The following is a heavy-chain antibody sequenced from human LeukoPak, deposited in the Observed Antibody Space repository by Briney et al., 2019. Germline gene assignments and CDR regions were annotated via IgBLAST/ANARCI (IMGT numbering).Heavy chain of an antibody. V-gene: IGHV1-18*01. D-gene: IGHD6-13*01. CDR1: GYTFTSYG. CDR2: NSAYNGNT. J-gene: IGHJ4*02. Sequence: ASVKVPCKASGYTFTSYGISWVRQAPGQRLEWMGWNSAYNGNTNYAQKLQGRVTMTTDTSTSTAYMELRSLRSDDTAVYYCASPLYSSSWYLLIWGQGTLVTVSS. CDR3: ASPLYSSSWYLLI.